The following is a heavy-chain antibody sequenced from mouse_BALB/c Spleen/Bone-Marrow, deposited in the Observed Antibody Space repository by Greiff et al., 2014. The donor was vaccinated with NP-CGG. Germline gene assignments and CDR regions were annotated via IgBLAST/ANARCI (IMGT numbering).Heavy chain of an antibody. CDR1: GYAFSSYW. V-gene: IGHV1-80*01. Sequence: QVQLQQSGAELVRPGSSVKISCKASGYAFSSYWMNWVKQRPGQGLEWIGQIYPGDGDTNYNGKFKDKATMTADKSSSTAYMQLSSLTSEDSAVYFCARGVPMDYWGQGTSVTVSS. J-gene: IGHJ4*01. CDR3: ARGVPMDY. CDR2: IYPGDGDT.